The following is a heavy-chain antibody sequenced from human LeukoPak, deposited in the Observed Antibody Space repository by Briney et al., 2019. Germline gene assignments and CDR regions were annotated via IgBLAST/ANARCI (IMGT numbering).Heavy chain of an antibody. J-gene: IGHJ1*01. CDR1: GGSFSDYF. CDR2: INHSGST. V-gene: IGHV4-34*01. CDR3: ARVGHSDSSAYYIAY. D-gene: IGHD3-22*01. Sequence: SETLSLTCAVYGGSFSDYFWSWIRQPPGKGLEWIGEINHSGSTNYNPSLKSRVTMSVDTSRNQFSLRLTSVTAADTAVYYCARVGHSDSSAYYIAYWGQGTVVTVSS.